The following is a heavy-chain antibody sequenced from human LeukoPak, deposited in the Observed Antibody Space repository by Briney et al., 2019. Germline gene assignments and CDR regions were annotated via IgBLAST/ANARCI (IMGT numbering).Heavy chain of an antibody. CDR2: TNPDGSIK. Sequence: GGSLRLSCAASGFIFGGYWMSWVRQAPGGGLEWVANTNPDGSIKYYVDSVNGRFTISRDKAKNSLYLQMNSVRAEDTAVYYCVSGFLQWLYWGQGTLVTVSS. V-gene: IGHV3-7*01. CDR1: GFIFGGYW. J-gene: IGHJ4*02. D-gene: IGHD3-3*01. CDR3: VSGFLQWLY.